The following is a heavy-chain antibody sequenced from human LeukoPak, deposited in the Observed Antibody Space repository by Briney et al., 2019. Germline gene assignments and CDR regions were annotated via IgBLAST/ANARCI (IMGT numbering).Heavy chain of an antibody. V-gene: IGHV3-23*01. CDR2: ISGSGGST. J-gene: IGHJ4*02. CDR3: AKFLPTHIVVANYYFDY. D-gene: IGHD2-21*01. CDR1: GFTFSSYA. Sequence: GGSLRLSCAASGFTFSSYAMSWVRQAPGKGLEWVSAISGSGGSTYYADSVKGRFTISRDNSKDTLYLQMNSLRAEDKAVYYCAKFLPTHIVVANYYFDYWGQGTLVTVSS.